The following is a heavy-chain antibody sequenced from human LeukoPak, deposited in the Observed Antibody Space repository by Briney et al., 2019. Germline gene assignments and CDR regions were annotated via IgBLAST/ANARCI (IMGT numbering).Heavy chain of an antibody. Sequence: GGSLRLTCAASGFTFSSYAMSWVRQAPGKGLEWVSAISGSGGSTYYADSVKGRFTISRDNSKNTLYLQMNSLRAEDTAVYYCAKVLYSYGLYYFDYWGQGTLVTVSS. CDR1: GFTFSSYA. V-gene: IGHV3-23*01. CDR3: AKVLYSYGLYYFDY. CDR2: ISGSGGST. D-gene: IGHD5-18*01. J-gene: IGHJ4*02.